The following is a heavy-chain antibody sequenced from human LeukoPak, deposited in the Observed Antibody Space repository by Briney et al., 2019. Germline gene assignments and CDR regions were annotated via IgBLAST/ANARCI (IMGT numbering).Heavy chain of an antibody. J-gene: IGHJ3*02. Sequence: SETLSLTCAVYGGSISSYYWSWIRQPPGKGLEWIGYIYYSGSTNYNPSLKSRVTIPVDTSKNQFSLKLSSVTAADTAVYYCARHGYSSGWYDAFDIWGQGTMVTVSS. D-gene: IGHD6-19*01. V-gene: IGHV4-59*08. CDR3: ARHGYSSGWYDAFDI. CDR1: GGSISSYY. CDR2: IYYSGST.